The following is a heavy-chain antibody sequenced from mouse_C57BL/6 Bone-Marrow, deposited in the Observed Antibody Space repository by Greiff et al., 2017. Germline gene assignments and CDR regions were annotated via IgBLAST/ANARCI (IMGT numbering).Heavy chain of an antibody. CDR3: ARGARNTTVSFDS. CDR1: GYTFTNYW. Sequence: VQLQQSGAELVRPGTSVKMSCKASGYTFTNYWIGWAKQRPGHGLEWIGDIYPGGGYTNYNEKFKGKATLTADKSSSTAYMQFSSLTSEDSAIYYCARGARNTTVSFDSWGQGTTLTVSS. V-gene: IGHV1-63*01. J-gene: IGHJ2*01. CDR2: IYPGGGYT. D-gene: IGHD1-1*01.